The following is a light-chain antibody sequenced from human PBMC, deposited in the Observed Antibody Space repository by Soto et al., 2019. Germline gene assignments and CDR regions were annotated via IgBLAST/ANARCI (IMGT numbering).Light chain of an antibody. V-gene: IGLV2-23*01. CDR3: CSYVGATTYV. CDR1: SSDVGDFNY. Sequence: QSVLTQPASVSGSPGQSITISCTGTSSDVGDFNYVSWYQQHPGKAPKLIIYEGIKRPSGVSNRFSGSNSGSTASLTISGLQAEDEADYYCCSYVGATTYVFGTGTKLTVL. CDR2: EGI. J-gene: IGLJ1*01.